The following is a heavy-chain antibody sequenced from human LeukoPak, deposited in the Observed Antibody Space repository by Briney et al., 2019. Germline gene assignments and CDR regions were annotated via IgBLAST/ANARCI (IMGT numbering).Heavy chain of an antibody. Sequence: PGGSLRLSCAASGFTFSSYAMSWVRRAPGKGLEWVSAISGSGGSTYYADSVKGRFTISRDNSKNTLYLQMNSLRAEDTAVYYCAKSRYGSGSYHHGMDVWGQGTTVTVSS. CDR1: GFTFSSYA. CDR3: AKSRYGSGSYHHGMDV. J-gene: IGHJ6*02. CDR2: ISGSGGST. D-gene: IGHD3-10*01. V-gene: IGHV3-23*01.